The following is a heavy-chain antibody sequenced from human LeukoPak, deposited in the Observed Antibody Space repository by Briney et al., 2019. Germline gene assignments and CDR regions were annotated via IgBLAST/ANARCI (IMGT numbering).Heavy chain of an antibody. J-gene: IGHJ4*02. CDR1: GFTFSSYN. CDR2: IGSSSNYI. CDR3: ARGELGVCTGGSCYFDY. D-gene: IGHD2-15*01. Sequence: GGSLRLSCAASGFTFSSYNMHWVRQAPGKGLEWVSSIGSSSNYIHYADSLKGRFTISRDYAKNSLYLQMNSLKAEDTAVYYCARGELGVCTGGSCYFDYWGQGTLVTVSS. V-gene: IGHV3-21*01.